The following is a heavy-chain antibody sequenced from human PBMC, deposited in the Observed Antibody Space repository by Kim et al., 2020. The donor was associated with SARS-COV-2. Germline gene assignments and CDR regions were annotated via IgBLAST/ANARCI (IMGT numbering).Heavy chain of an antibody. V-gene: IGHV3-48*03. Sequence: MYDADGVRGRFIISRENASDSLYLQMNSLRAEDTAVYYCARRRGADAFDIWGLGTRVTVSS. CDR3: ARRRGADAFDI. D-gene: IGHD3-16*01. J-gene: IGHJ3*02. CDR2: M.